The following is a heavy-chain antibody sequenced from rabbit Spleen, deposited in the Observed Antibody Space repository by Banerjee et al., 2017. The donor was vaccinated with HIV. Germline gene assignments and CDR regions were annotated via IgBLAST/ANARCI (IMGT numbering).Heavy chain of an antibody. CDR2: IDTGSSGFT. V-gene: IGHV1S40*01. CDR3: ARDTSSSFSSYGMDL. Sequence: QPLEESGGDLAKLGPSLTLPCMALGVSFRGTSSMCWARQPPGKGLEWIACIDTGSSGFTYFASWAKGRFTISKTSSTTVTLQMTSLTAADTATYFCARDTSSSFSSYGMDLWGPGTLVTVS. J-gene: IGHJ6*01. CDR1: GVSFRGTSS. D-gene: IGHD1-1*01.